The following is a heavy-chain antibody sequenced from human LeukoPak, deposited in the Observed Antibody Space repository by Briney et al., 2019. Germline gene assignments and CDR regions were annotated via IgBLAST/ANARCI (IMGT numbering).Heavy chain of an antibody. CDR2: ISSSSSYI. CDR3: AKEGYSSSLYYFDY. D-gene: IGHD6-6*01. J-gene: IGHJ4*02. CDR1: GFTVSDYY. V-gene: IGHV3-11*06. Sequence: GGSLRLSCAASGFTVSDYYMSWVRQAPGKGLEWVSSISSSSSYIYYADSVKGRFTISRDNSKNTLYLQMNSLRAEDTAVYYCAKEGYSSSLYYFDYWGQGTLVTVSS.